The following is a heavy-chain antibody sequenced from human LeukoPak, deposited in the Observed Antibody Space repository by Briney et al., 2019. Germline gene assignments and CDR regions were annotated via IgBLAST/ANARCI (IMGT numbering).Heavy chain of an antibody. Sequence: GESLKISCKGSGYSFTSYWIGWVRQMPGKGLEWMGIFYPGDSDTRYSPSFQGQVTISADKSISTAYLQWSSLKASDTAMYYCARGGLWFGESSDPYWFDPWGQGTLVTVSS. J-gene: IGHJ5*02. V-gene: IGHV5-51*01. CDR1: GYSFTSYW. D-gene: IGHD3-10*01. CDR3: ARGGLWFGESSDPYWFDP. CDR2: FYPGDSDT.